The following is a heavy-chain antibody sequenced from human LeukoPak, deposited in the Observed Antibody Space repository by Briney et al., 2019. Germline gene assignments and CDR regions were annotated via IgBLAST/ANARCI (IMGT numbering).Heavy chain of an antibody. CDR1: GFTFDDYA. CDR2: VSWNSGSI. Sequence: GGSLRLSCAASGFTFDDYAMRWVRQAPGKGLECVSGVSWNSGSIVYAVSVEGRFTISRDNAKNYLYLQLNSLRAENTALYCAQDLRLRYFAYWGQGTPVTVSS. CDR3: AQDLRLRYFAY. D-gene: IGHD5-12*01. V-gene: IGHV3-9*01. J-gene: IGHJ4*01.